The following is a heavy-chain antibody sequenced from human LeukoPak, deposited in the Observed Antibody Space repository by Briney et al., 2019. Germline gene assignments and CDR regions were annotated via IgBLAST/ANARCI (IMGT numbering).Heavy chain of an antibody. CDR1: GFTFITYS. J-gene: IGHJ5*02. D-gene: IGHD6-19*01. CDR3: TTPGSSGWMFRFDP. CDR2: ISSSSSYI. Sequence: GGSLRLSCAASGFTFITYSMNWVRQAPGKGLEWVSSISSSSSYIYYADSVRGRFTISRDNPKNSLYLQMNSLKTEDTAVYYCTTPGSSGWMFRFDPWGQGTLVTVSS. V-gene: IGHV3-21*04.